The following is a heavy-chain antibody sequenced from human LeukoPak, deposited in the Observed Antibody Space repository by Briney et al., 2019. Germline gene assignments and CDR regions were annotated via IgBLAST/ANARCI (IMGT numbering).Heavy chain of an antibody. CDR1: GFTFSSYA. Sequence: PGGSLRLSCAASGFTFSSYAMSWVRQAPEKGREWVSAISGSGGSTYYADSVKGRFTISRDNSKNTLYLQMNSLRAEDTAVYYCAKDDLRIAAAGLFDYWGQGTLVTVSS. D-gene: IGHD6-13*01. CDR3: AKDDLRIAAAGLFDY. V-gene: IGHV3-23*01. CDR2: ISGSGGST. J-gene: IGHJ4*02.